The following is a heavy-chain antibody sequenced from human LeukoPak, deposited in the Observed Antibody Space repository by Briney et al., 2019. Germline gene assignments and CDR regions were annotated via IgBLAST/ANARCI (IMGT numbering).Heavy chain of an antibody. V-gene: IGHV3-23*01. CDR1: GFTFSSYA. CDR3: ARALHGIVVDTTMDV. J-gene: IGHJ6*03. D-gene: IGHD3-22*01. Sequence: SGGSLRLSCAASGFTFSSYAMNWVRQAPGKGLEWISSISGSGDNTYYADSVKGRFTISRDNSKNSLYLQMNSLRAEDTALYYCARALHGIVVDTTMDVWGKGTTVTVSS. CDR2: ISGSGDNT.